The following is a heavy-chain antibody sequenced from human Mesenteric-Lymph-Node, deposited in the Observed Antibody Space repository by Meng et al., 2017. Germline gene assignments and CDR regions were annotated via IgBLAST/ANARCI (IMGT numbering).Heavy chain of an antibody. CDR2: ISTYNDNP. D-gene: IGHD2-21*02. Sequence: QVQLVQSGAEVRRPGASGKVSCKASGYTFSSYGFTWVRQAPGQGLEWLGCISTYNDNPKYAQTVQGRVTMTADTSTSTAYMELRSLTSDDTAVYYCARDLWPHIVVVTAPSEFWGQGTLVTVSS. J-gene: IGHJ4*02. CDR3: ARDLWPHIVVVTAPSEF. V-gene: IGHV1-18*01. CDR1: GYTFSSYG.